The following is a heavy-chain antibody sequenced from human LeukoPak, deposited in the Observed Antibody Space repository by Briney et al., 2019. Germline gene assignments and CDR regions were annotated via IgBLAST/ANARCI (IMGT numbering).Heavy chain of an antibody. J-gene: IGHJ3*02. CDR1: GGSISSGGSY. CDR2: IYYSGTT. Sequence: SQTLSLTCSVSGGSISSGGSYWSWIRQHPGKGLEWIGYIYYSGTTYYNPSLKSRVTMSVDTSKNQFSLKLSSVTAADTAVYYCARDRLDAFDIWGQGTMVTVSS. V-gene: IGHV4-31*03. CDR3: ARDRLDAFDI.